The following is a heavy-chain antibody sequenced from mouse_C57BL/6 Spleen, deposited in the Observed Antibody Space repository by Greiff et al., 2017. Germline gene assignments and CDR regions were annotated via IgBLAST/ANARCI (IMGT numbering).Heavy chain of an antibody. CDR3: AAYDYNRYFDY. V-gene: IGHV1-42*01. CDR2: INPSTGGT. J-gene: IGHJ2*01. Sequence: VQLQQPGPELVKPGASVKISCKASGYSFTGYYMNWVKQSPEKSLEWIGEINPSTGGTTYNQKFKAKATLTVDKSSSTAYMQLNSLTSEDSAVCSCAAYDYNRYFDYWGQGTTLTVSS. CDR1: GYSFTGYY. D-gene: IGHD2-4*01.